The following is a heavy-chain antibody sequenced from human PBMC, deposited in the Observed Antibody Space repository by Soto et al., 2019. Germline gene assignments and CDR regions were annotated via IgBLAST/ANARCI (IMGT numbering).Heavy chain of an antibody. CDR2: IYYSGST. D-gene: IGHD1-1*01. J-gene: IGHJ4*02. V-gene: IGHV4-30-4*01. CDR3: ARVWNSYFDY. CDR1: GGSISSGDYY. Sequence: QVQLQESGPGLVKPSQTLSLTCTVSGGSISSGDYYWSWIRQPPGKGLEWIGYIYYSGSTYYNPALQSGDTVSVDTSKNQFSLKLSSVTAADTAVYYCARVWNSYFDYWGQGTLVTVSS.